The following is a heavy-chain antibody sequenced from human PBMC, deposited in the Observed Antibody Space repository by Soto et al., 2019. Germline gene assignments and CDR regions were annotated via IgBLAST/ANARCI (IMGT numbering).Heavy chain of an antibody. CDR3: AKATATGGGAFDI. CDR2: ILVDGRT. J-gene: IGHJ3*02. CDR1: GFICSSYD. D-gene: IGHD2-8*02. V-gene: IGHV3-23*01. Sequence: RRLSCAASGFICSSYDMSWVRQAPGKGLEWVSTILVDGRTFYVDSVKGRFTISRDSSQNTVYLQMNSLTAGDTALYYCAKATATGGGAFDICGQGTMVTVS.